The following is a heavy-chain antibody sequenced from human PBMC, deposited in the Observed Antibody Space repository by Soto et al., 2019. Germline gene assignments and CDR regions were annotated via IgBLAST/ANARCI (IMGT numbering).Heavy chain of an antibody. CDR3: ATAPDPGRQFGELLHAFDI. CDR2: IIPIFGTA. Sequence: GASVEVSCKASGVALSSYAISWVRQAPGQGLEWMGGIIPIFGTANYAQKFQGRVTITADESTSTAYMELSSLRSEDTAVYYCATAPDPGRQFGELLHAFDIWGQGTMVTVSS. J-gene: IGHJ3*02. CDR1: GVALSSYA. D-gene: IGHD3-10*01. V-gene: IGHV1-69*13.